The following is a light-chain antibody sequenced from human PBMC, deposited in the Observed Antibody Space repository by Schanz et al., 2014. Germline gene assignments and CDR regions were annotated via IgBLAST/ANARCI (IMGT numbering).Light chain of an antibody. V-gene: IGKV3-11*01. Sequence: EIVLTQSPVTLSLYPGERATLSCRASQSVNSYLAWYQQKPGLAPRLLIYDASNRATGIPARFSGSGSGTDFTLTISSLEPEDFAVYFCQQRHTWPLTFGQGTRLDIK. CDR3: QQRHTWPLT. CDR1: QSVNSY. CDR2: DAS. J-gene: IGKJ5*01.